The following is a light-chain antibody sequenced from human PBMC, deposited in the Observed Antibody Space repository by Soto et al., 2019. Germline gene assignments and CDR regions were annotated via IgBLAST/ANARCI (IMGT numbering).Light chain of an antibody. CDR1: SSDVGAHKY. CDR2: DVS. Sequence: QSALTQPASVSGSPGQSITISCTGSSSDVGAHKYVSWYQQHPGKAPKVIIHDVSNRPSGVSSRFSGSKSGNTASLTISGLQPEDEAHYYCCSYTTTSKFVFGGGTKLTVL. CDR3: CSYTTTSKFV. V-gene: IGLV2-14*03. J-gene: IGLJ2*01.